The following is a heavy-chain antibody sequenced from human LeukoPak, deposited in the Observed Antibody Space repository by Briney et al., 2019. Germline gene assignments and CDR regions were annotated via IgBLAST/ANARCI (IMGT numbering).Heavy chain of an antibody. CDR1: GFTFSSYE. CDR3: ARDLDYGDPFDY. D-gene: IGHD4-17*01. V-gene: IGHV3-48*03. Sequence: PGGSLRLSCAASGFTFSSYEMNWVRQAPGKGLEWVSYISSSGSTIYYADSVKGRFTISRDNAKNSLYLQMNSLRAEDTAVYYCARDLDYGDPFDYWGQGTLVTVSS. CDR2: ISSSGSTI. J-gene: IGHJ4*02.